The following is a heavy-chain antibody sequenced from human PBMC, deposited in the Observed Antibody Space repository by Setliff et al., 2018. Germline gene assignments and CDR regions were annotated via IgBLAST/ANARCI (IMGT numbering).Heavy chain of an antibody. CDR2: IYYSGST. V-gene: IGHV4-31*03. CDR1: GGYISSGGYY. Sequence: SGTLSLTCTVSGGYISSGGYYWSWIRQHPGKGLEWIGYIYYSGSTYYNPSLKSRVTISVDTSKNQFSLKLSSVTAADTAVYYCARSVVVIAYDAFDIWGQGTMVTVSS. CDR3: ARSVVVIAYDAFDI. J-gene: IGHJ3*02. D-gene: IGHD2-21*01.